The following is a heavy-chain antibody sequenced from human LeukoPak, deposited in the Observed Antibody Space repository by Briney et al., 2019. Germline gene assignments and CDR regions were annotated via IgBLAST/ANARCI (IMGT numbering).Heavy chain of an antibody. D-gene: IGHD6-19*01. CDR2: ISGSGGST. CDR1: GFTFSSYA. Sequence: GGSLRLSCAASGFTFSSYAMSWVRQAPGKGLEWVSAISGSGGSTYYADPVKGRFTISRDNSKNTLYLQMNSLRAEDTAVYYCAKDRPWPRQWLVPYYFDYWGQGTLVTVSS. J-gene: IGHJ4*02. CDR3: AKDRPWPRQWLVPYYFDY. V-gene: IGHV3-23*01.